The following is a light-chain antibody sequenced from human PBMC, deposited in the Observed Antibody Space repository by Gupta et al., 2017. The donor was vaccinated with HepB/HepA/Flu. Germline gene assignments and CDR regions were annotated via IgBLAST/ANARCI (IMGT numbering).Light chain of an antibody. J-gene: IGKJ3*01. CDR2: DAS. CDR1: QSVSSSY. CDR3: QQYSSSVT. V-gene: IGKV3-20*01. Sequence: EIVLTQSPGTLSLSPGERVTLSCRASQSVSSSYLAWYQQKPGQAPRLLIYDASIRATGIPDRFSGGGSGTDFTLSSSRLEPEDFAVYYCQQYSSSVTFGPGTKVEIK.